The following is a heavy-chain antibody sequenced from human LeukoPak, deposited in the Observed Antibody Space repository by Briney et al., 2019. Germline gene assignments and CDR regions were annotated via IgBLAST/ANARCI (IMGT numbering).Heavy chain of an antibody. J-gene: IGHJ4*02. Sequence: SETLSLTCAVYGGPFSGYYWSWIRQPPGKGLEWIGEINHSGSTNYNPSLKSRVTISVDTSKNQFSLKLSSVTAADTAVYYCARSNWGSKNFDYWGQGTLVTVSS. CDR2: INHSGST. CDR1: GGPFSGYY. CDR3: ARSNWGSKNFDY. D-gene: IGHD7-27*01. V-gene: IGHV4-34*01.